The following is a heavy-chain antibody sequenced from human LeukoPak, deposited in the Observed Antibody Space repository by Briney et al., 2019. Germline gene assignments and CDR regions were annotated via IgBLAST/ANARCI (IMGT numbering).Heavy chain of an antibody. CDR1: GFTFSSYS. D-gene: IGHD1-26*01. V-gene: IGHV3-21*01. J-gene: IGHJ4*02. CDR3: ARVSTPWLEVGAEAFDY. CDR2: ISSSSSYI. Sequence: SGGSLRLSCAASGFTFSSYSMNWVRQAPGKGLEWVSSISSSSSYIYYADSVKGRFTISRDSAKNSLYLQMNSLRAEDTAVYYCARVSTPWLEVGAEAFDYWGQGTLVTVSS.